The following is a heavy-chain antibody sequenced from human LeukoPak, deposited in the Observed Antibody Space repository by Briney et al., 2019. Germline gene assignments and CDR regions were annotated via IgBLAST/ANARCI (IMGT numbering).Heavy chain of an antibody. V-gene: IGHV3-9*01. Sequence: GGSLRLSCAASGFTFDDYAIHWVRQAPGKGLEWVSGISWNSGSIGYADSVKGRFTISRDNAKNSLYLQMNSLRAEDTALYYCAKASIAVAGTSYYYYGMDVWGQGTTVTVSS. CDR1: GFTFDDYA. CDR3: AKASIAVAGTSYYYYGMDV. D-gene: IGHD6-19*01. J-gene: IGHJ6*02. CDR2: ISWNSGSI.